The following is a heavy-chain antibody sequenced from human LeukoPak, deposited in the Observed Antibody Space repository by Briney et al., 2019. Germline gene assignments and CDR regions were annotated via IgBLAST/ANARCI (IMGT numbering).Heavy chain of an antibody. CDR3: ARRSSSWYGGLPYYYYGMDV. CDR2: ISAYNGNT. V-gene: IGHV1-18*01. Sequence: ASVKVSCKASGYTFTSYGISWVRQAPGQGLEWMGWISAYNGNTSYAQKLQGRVTMTTDTSTSTAYMELRSLRSDDTAVYYCARRSSSWYGGLPYYYYGMDVWGQGTTVTVSS. J-gene: IGHJ6*02. CDR1: GYTFTSYG. D-gene: IGHD6-13*01.